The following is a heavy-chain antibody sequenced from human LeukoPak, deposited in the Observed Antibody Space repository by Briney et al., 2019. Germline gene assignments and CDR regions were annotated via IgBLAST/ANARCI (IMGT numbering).Heavy chain of an antibody. V-gene: IGHV4-39*01. CDR1: GGPFRGSTYY. CDR3: ARHFDY. Sequence: SETLSLTCTVSGGPFRGSTYYWGWIRQPPGKGLEWIGSVYYSGTTYYNPSLMSRVTLPVDTSKNQFSLKLSSVTAADTAVYYCARHFDYWGQGILVTVSS. CDR2: VYYSGTT. J-gene: IGHJ4*02.